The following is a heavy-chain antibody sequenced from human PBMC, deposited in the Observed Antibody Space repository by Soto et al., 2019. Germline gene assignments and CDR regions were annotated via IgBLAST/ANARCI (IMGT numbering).Heavy chain of an antibody. J-gene: IGHJ3*02. CDR2: IYYSGTT. CDR3: ARVWGGAFGI. V-gene: IGHV4-31*03. CDR1: GDSISSGGYY. D-gene: IGHD3-10*01. Sequence: SETLSLTCTVSGDSISSGGYYWSWVRQHPEKGLEWIGYIYYSGTTYYNPSLESRVTISVDTSKNQFSLQLSSVTAADTAVYYCARVWGGAFGIWAQGTMVTVSS.